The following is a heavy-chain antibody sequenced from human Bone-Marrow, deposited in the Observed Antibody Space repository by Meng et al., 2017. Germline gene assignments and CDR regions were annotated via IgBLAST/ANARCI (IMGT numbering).Heavy chain of an antibody. CDR2: ISISGDVT. D-gene: IGHD3-10*01. J-gene: IGHJ4*02. CDR3: AKEGVPNDY. CDR1: GFTFSSYG. V-gene: IGHV3-NL1*01. Sequence: QVQLVESGGGVVQPGRSLRLSCAASGFTFSSYGMHWVRQAPGKGLEWVSGISISGDVTYYADSVKGRFTISRDNSKNTVYLQMNSLRAEDTAVYYCAKEGVPNDYWGQGTLVTVSS.